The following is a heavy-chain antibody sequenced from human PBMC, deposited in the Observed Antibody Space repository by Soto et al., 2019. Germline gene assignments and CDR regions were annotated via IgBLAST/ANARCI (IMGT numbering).Heavy chain of an antibody. Sequence: GGSLRLSCAASGFTFSSYWMSWVRQAPGKGLEWVANIKQDGSEKYYVDSVKGRFTISRDNAKNSLYLQMNSLRAEDTAVYYCAREALGYYYYYMDVWGKGTTVTVSS. V-gene: IGHV3-7*01. CDR3: AREALGYYYYYMDV. D-gene: IGHD6-6*01. J-gene: IGHJ6*03. CDR2: IKQDGSEK. CDR1: GFTFSSYW.